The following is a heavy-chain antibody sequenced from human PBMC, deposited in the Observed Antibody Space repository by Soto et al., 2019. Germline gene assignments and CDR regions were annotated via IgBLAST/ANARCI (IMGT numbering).Heavy chain of an antibody. D-gene: IGHD6-19*01. CDR1: GGSISSSSYY. CDR2: IYYSGST. J-gene: IGHJ5*02. CDR3: AGQWLERGWFDP. V-gene: IGHV4-39*01. Sequence: QLQLQESGPGLVKPSETLSLTCTVSGGSISSSSYYWGWIRQPPGKGLEWIGSIYYSGSTYYNPSLTSRLTISVDTSKNQFSLKLSSVTAPDTAVYYCAGQWLERGWFDPWGQGTLVTVSS.